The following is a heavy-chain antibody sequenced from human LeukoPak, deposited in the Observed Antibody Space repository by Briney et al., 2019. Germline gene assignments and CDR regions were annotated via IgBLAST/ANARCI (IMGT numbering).Heavy chain of an antibody. V-gene: IGHV4-61*02. D-gene: IGHD2/OR15-2a*01. CDR1: GGSISSGSNY. CDR2: IHTSGNT. CDR3: TRGDNN. Sequence: PSETLCLTCTVSGGSISSGSNYWSWIRQPAGKGLEWIGRIHTSGNTHYKPSLKSRVTISLDTSKNQFSLKMSPLTAANTAVYYCTRGDNNWGQGTLVTVSS. J-gene: IGHJ4*02.